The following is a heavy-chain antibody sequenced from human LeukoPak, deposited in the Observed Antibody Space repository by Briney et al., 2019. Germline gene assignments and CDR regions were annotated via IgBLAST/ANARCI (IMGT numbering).Heavy chain of an antibody. CDR1: GGSISSGGYS. J-gene: IGHJ5*02. CDR2: IYHSGST. CDR3: AREIFGDSGTWFDP. D-gene: IGHD3-16*01. Sequence: PSETLSLTCAVSGGSISSGGYSWSWIRQPPGKGLEWIGYIYHSGSTYYNPSLKSRVTISVDRSKNQFSLKLSSVTAADTAVYYCAREIFGDSGTWFDPWGQGTLVTVSS. V-gene: IGHV4-30-2*01.